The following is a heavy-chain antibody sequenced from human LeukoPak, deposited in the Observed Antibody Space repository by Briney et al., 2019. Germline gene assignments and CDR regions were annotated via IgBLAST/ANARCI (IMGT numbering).Heavy chain of an antibody. Sequence: ETLSLTCTVSGGSISSSSYYWGWIRQPPGKGLEWVSVTYTGGNSYYADSVKGRFIISRDISKNTLYLQMNSLRAEDSALYYCARGGRGSAAVVAPRSFDIWGQGTMVTVSS. J-gene: IGHJ3*02. D-gene: IGHD3-22*01. CDR2: TYTGGNS. V-gene: IGHV3-53*01. CDR3: ARGGRGSAAVVAPRSFDI. CDR1: GGSISSSSYY.